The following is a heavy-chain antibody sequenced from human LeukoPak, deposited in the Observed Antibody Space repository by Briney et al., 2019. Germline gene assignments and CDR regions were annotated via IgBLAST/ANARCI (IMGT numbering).Heavy chain of an antibody. J-gene: IGHJ4*02. D-gene: IGHD3-10*01. V-gene: IGHV3-23*01. CDR1: GFTFTNYA. CDR2: FTSSGGST. Sequence: PGRSLRLSCAASGFTFTNYAMSWVRQAPGKGLEWVSVFTSSGGSTYYADSVKGRFTISRDNSKNTLYLQMNSLRVEDTAVYYCAKDAVAPGSGGDYFDNWGQGTLVTVSS. CDR3: AKDAVAPGSGGDYFDN.